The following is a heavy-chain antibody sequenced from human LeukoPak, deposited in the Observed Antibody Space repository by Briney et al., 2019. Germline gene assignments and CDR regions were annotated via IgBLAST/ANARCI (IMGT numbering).Heavy chain of an antibody. CDR3: AKLQQLVPYV. CDR1: GFTVSSMY. CDR2: ISGSGGST. Sequence: GGSLRLSCAASGFTVSSMYMSWVRQAPGKGLEWVSAISGSGGSTYYADSVKGRFTISRDNSKNTLYLQMNSLRAEDTAVYYCAKLQQLVPYVWGQGTTVTVSS. V-gene: IGHV3-23*01. D-gene: IGHD6-13*01. J-gene: IGHJ6*02.